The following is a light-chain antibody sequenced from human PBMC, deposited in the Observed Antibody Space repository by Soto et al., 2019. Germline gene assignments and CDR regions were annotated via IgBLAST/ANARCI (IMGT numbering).Light chain of an antibody. Sequence: EIVMTQSPATLSVSPGERVTLSCRASQSIYEKLAWYQQKPGQTPRLVIYDASTRATGTPGSFSGSGSGTEFTLTIRSLQSEDFAVYYSQQYNRWPHTFGGGTKVEI. CDR3: QQYNRWPHT. CDR2: DAS. V-gene: IGKV3-15*01. J-gene: IGKJ4*01. CDR1: QSIYEK.